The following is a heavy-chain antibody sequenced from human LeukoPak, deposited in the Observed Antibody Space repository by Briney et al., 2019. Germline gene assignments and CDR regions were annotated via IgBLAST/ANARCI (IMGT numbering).Heavy chain of an antibody. CDR3: ARVVLRYFDWLLSGQGYFDL. V-gene: IGHV4-59*01. CDR1: GGSISSDY. D-gene: IGHD3-9*01. CDR2: IYYSGST. J-gene: IGHJ2*01. Sequence: KPSETLSLTCTVSGGSISSDYWSWIRQPPGKGLEWIGYIYYSGSTNYNPSLKSRVTISVDTSKNQFSLKLSSVTAADTAVYYCARVVLRYFDWLLSGQGYFDLWGRGTLVTVSS.